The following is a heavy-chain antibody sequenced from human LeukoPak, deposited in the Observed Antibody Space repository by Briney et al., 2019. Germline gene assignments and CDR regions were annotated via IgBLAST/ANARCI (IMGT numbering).Heavy chain of an antibody. CDR1: GFTFSSYG. Sequence: GGSLILSCAASGFTFSSYGMHWVRQAPGKGLEWVTVISYDGSNKEYADSVKGRFTISRDNSKTTLSLQMNSLRPDDTGVYYCAKPGQSGSYMYHFDSWGQGTLVTVSS. D-gene: IGHD1-26*01. J-gene: IGHJ4*02. CDR2: ISYDGSNK. V-gene: IGHV3-30*18. CDR3: AKPGQSGSYMYHFDS.